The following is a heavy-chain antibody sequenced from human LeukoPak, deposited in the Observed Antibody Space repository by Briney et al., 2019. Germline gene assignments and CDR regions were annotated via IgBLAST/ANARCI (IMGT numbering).Heavy chain of an antibody. CDR2: IHSTGST. CDR1: GGSISGHY. J-gene: IGHJ6*03. D-gene: IGHD6-19*01. Sequence: TSETLSLNCTVSGGSISGHYWNWIRQPPGKGLEWIGYIHSTGSTDYNPSLRSRVTLSVDTSKNQVSLKLTSVTAADTGVYYCARPTATPAGSYYYHYLHVWGKGTTVTVSS. V-gene: IGHV4-4*09. CDR3: ARPTATPAGSYYYHYLHV.